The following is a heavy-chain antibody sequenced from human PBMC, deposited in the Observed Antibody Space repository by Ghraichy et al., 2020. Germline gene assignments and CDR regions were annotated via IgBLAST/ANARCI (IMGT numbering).Heavy chain of an antibody. V-gene: IGHV4-59*01. D-gene: IGHD1-7*01. CDR2: IYYSGST. CDR3: ARGELELTHDYYYGMDV. Sequence: SETLSLTCTVSGGSISSYYWSWIRQPPGKGLEWIGYIYYSGSTNYNPSLKSRVTISVDTSKNQFSLKLSSVTAADTAVYYCARGELELTHDYYYGMDVWGQGTTVTVSS. J-gene: IGHJ6*02. CDR1: GGSISSYY.